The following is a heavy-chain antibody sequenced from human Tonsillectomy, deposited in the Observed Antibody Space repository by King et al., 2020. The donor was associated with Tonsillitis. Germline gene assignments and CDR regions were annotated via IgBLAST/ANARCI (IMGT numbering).Heavy chain of an antibody. D-gene: IGHD3-22*01. CDR2: ISGSGGST. Sequence: VQLVESGGDLVQPGGSLRLSCAASGFTFSSYAMSWVRQAPGKGLEWVSGISGSGGSTYYAYSVKGRFTISRDNSKHTLYLQMNSLRAEDTAVYYCAKDGDSSGYLGGYAFDIWGQGTMVTVSS. CDR3: AKDGDSSGYLGGYAFDI. V-gene: IGHV3-23*04. J-gene: IGHJ3*02. CDR1: GFTFSSYA.